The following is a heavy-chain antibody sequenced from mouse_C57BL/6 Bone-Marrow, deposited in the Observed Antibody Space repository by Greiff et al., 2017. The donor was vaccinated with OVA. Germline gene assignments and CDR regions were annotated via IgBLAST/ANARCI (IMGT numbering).Heavy chain of an antibody. V-gene: IGHV14-3*01. CDR3: ARAYYGSSYPYYFDY. CDR1: GFNIKNTY. CDR2: IDPANGNP. J-gene: IGHJ2*01. D-gene: IGHD1-1*01. Sequence: EVQLQQSVAELVRPGASVKLSCTASGFNIKNTYMHWVKQRPEQGLEWIGRIDPANGNPKYAPKFQGKATITADTSSNTAYLQLSSLTSEDTAIYYCARAYYGSSYPYYFDYWGQGTTLTVSS.